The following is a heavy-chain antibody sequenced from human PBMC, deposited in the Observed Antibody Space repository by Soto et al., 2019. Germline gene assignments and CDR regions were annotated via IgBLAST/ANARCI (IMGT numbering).Heavy chain of an antibody. V-gene: IGHV4-59*08. CDR1: SGPSRSHN. CDR2: IYHTGDT. CDR3: VRHGIGDLHGLVDG. D-gene: IGHD3-10*01. J-gene: IGHJ6*02. Sequence: QVQLQQSGPGLVKPSETLSITCTVSSGPSRSHNWGWIRQPPGGGLEWIGYIYHTGDTSYNPSLSSLVTISADTATKHISLTLRSVTAADTAVYYCVRHGIGDLHGLVDGWGQGTRVSVAS.